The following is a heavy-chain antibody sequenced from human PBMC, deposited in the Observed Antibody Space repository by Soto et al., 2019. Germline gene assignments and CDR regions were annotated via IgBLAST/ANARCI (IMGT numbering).Heavy chain of an antibody. CDR1: GFTVSNNY. V-gene: IGHV3-53*01. J-gene: IGHJ4*02. CDR3: GGHPGGGGY. Sequence: EVQLVESGGGLIQPGGSLRLSCAVSGFTVSNNYMSWVRQAPGKGLEGVSVIYSGGYTAYGDSVKGRFTISRDNSKKKLIFQRKSPGAGAPAVSYRGGHPGGGGYWGQGTLVTVSS. D-gene: IGHD3-10*01. CDR2: IYSGGYT.